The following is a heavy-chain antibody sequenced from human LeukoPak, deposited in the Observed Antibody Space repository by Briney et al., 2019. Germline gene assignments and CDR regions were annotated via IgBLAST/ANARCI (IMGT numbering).Heavy chain of an antibody. J-gene: IGHJ4*02. Sequence: ASVKVSCKASGYTFTSYGISWVRQAPGQGLEWVGWISAYNGNTNYAQKLQGRVTMTTDTSTSTAYMELRSLRSDDTAVYYCARAVPHIYSGSYYDYWGQGTLVTVSS. CDR2: ISAYNGNT. D-gene: IGHD1-26*01. CDR1: GYTFTSYG. CDR3: ARAVPHIYSGSYYDY. V-gene: IGHV1-18*01.